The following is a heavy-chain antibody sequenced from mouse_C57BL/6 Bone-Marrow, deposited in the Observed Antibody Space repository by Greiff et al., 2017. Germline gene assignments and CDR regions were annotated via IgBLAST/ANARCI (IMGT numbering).Heavy chain of an antibody. Sequence: QVQLQQSGAELVKPGASVKISCKASGYAFSSYWMNWVKQRPGKGLEWIGQIYPGDGDTNYNGKFKGKATLTADKSSSTAYMQLSSLTSEDSAVYFCARSYYDCPSFAYRGQGTLVTGSA. V-gene: IGHV1-80*01. J-gene: IGHJ3*01. CDR1: GYAFSSYW. D-gene: IGHD2-4*01. CDR3: ARSYYDCPSFAY. CDR2: IYPGDGDT.